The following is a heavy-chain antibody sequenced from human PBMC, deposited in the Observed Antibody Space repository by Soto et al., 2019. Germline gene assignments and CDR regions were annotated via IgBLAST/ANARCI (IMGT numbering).Heavy chain of an antibody. D-gene: IGHD3-22*01. J-gene: IGHJ3*02. CDR2: ISYGGSDQ. CDR3: AKEVRYYYDSSGVDAFDI. Sequence: QVQLVESGGGVVQPGRSLRLSCAASGFTFSSYGMHWVRQAPGKGLEWVAVISYGGSDQYYADSVKGRYTISRDNSKNTVYLQMNSLRGEDTAVYYCAKEVRYYYDSSGVDAFDIWGQGTMVTVSS. V-gene: IGHV3-30*18. CDR1: GFTFSSYG.